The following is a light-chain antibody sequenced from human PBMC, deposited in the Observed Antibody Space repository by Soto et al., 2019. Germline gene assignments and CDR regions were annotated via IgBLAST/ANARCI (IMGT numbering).Light chain of an antibody. CDR1: QSISSF. CDR3: QQSFSTPPT. CDR2: AAS. V-gene: IGKV1-39*01. J-gene: IGKJ1*01. Sequence: DIQMTQSPSSLSASVGDRVTITCRASQSISSFLTWYQQKAGKAPKLLIYAASSLQSGVPSRFSGSGSATDFTLTISSLQHEDFASYYCQQSFSTPPTFGQGTKVDIK.